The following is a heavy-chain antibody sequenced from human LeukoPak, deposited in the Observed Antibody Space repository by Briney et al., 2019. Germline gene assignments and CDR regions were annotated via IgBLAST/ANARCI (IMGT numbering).Heavy chain of an antibody. J-gene: IGHJ3*02. CDR1: GGSISRSSYY. V-gene: IGHV4-39*01. CDR2: VYYGGNT. CDR3: ARHDSSGPYNAFDI. D-gene: IGHD3-22*01. Sequence: SETLSLTCTVSGGSISRSSYYWGWIRQPPGKGPEWIGSVYYGGNTYYNPSLKSRVTISVDTSKNQFSLKLSSVTAAETAVYYCARHDSSGPYNAFDIWGQGTMVTVSS.